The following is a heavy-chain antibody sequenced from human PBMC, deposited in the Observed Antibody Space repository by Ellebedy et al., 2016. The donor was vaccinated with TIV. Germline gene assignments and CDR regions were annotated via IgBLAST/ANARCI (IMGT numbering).Heavy chain of an antibody. CDR3: AKDCGDGGNTNGYFDH. CDR2: ISSSGNTI. J-gene: IGHJ4*02. Sequence: GESLKISCAASGFTFSSYEMNWVRQAPGKGLEWVSYISSSGNTIYYADSVKGRFTISRDNAKNSLYLQMNSLRAEDTAVYYCAKDCGDGGNTNGYFDHWGQGTLVTVSS. V-gene: IGHV3-48*03. D-gene: IGHD4-23*01. CDR1: GFTFSSYE.